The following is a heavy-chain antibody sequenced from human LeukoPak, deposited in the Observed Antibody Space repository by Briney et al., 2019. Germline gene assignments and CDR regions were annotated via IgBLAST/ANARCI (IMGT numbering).Heavy chain of an antibody. CDR3: TTFDYAAFLI. CDR1: GFTSSNAW. CDR2: IKSKTDGGTR. D-gene: IGHD4/OR15-4a*01. J-gene: IGHJ3*02. Sequence: GGSLRLSCAVSGFTSSNAWMSRVRQAPGKGLEWVGRIKSKTDGGTRDYAAPVKGRFTISRDDSKNTLYLQMNSLKTEDTAVYYCTTFDYAAFLIWGQGTTVTVSS. V-gene: IGHV3-15*01.